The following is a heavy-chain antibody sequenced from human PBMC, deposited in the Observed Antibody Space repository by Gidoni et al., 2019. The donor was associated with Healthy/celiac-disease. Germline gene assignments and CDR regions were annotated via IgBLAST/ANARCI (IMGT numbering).Heavy chain of an antibody. CDR3: TRDYDYIWGSYNDAFDI. V-gene: IGHV3-49*05. J-gene: IGHJ3*02. Sequence: EVQLVESGGGLVKPGRSLRLSCTASGFTFGAYAMSWFRQAPGKGLEWVGFIRSKAYGGTTEYAASVKGRFTISRDDSKSIAYLQMNSLKTEDTAVYYCTRDYDYIWGSYNDAFDIWGQGTMVTVS. CDR1: GFTFGAYA. CDR2: IRSKAYGGTT. D-gene: IGHD3-16*01.